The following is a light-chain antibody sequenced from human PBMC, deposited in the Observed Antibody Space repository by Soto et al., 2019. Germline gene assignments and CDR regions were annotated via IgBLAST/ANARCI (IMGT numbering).Light chain of an antibody. V-gene: IGLV2-14*01. Sequence: QSALTQPASVSGSPGQSITISCTGTSSDVGGYNYVSWYQQHPGKAPKLMIYDVSNRPSCVSNRFSGSKSGNTASLTISGLQAADEADYYCSSYTSSSTVIFGTGTKLTVL. CDR2: DVS. CDR3: SSYTSSSTVI. J-gene: IGLJ1*01. CDR1: SSDVGGYNY.